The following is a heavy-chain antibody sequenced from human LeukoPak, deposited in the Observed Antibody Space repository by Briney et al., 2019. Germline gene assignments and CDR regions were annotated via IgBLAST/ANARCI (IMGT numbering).Heavy chain of an antibody. CDR3: ASLAVWFGESGDP. CDR2: MNPNSGNT. CDR1: GYTFTSYD. D-gene: IGHD3-10*01. J-gene: IGHJ5*02. V-gene: IGHV1-8*01. Sequence: ASVKVSCKASGYTFTSYDINWVRQATGQGLEWMGWMNPNSGNTGYAQKFQGRVSMTKNTSISTAYMELSSLRSEDTAVYYCASLAVWFGESGDPWGQGTLVTVSS.